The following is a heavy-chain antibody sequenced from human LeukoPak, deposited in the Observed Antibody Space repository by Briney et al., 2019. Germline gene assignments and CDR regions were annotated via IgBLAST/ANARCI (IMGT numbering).Heavy chain of an antibody. Sequence: GGSLRLSCAASGFTFSDYYMSWIRQAPGKGLEWVSYISSSGSTIYYADSVKGRFTISRDNAKNSLYLQMNSLRAEDTAVYYCASQILDDYGDYKVAWGAFDIWGQGTMVTVSS. V-gene: IGHV3-11*01. J-gene: IGHJ3*02. CDR3: ASQILDDYGDYKVAWGAFDI. D-gene: IGHD4-17*01. CDR1: GFTFSDYY. CDR2: ISSSGSTI.